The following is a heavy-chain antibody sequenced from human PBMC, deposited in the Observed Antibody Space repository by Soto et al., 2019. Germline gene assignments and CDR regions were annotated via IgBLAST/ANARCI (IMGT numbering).Heavy chain of an antibody. CDR3: AKAGYDFWSGPGPYFDY. J-gene: IGHJ4*02. D-gene: IGHD3-3*01. CDR1: GFTFSSYA. V-gene: IGHV3-23*01. CDR2: ISGSGGST. Sequence: EVQLLESGGGLVQPGGSLRLSCAASGFTFSSYAMSWVRQAPGKGLEWVSAISGSGGSTYYADSVKGRFTISRDNSKNTLYLQMNSLRAEYTAVYYCAKAGYDFWSGPGPYFDYWGQGTLVTVSS.